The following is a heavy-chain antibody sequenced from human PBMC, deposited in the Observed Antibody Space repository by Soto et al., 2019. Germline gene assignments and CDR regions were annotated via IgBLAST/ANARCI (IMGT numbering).Heavy chain of an antibody. D-gene: IGHD5-18*01. CDR2: ISSSSSTI. V-gene: IGHV3-48*01. CDR1: GFTFSSYS. CDR3: ARDQPGYSYGYGLGY. Sequence: LRLSCAASGFTFSSYSMNWVRQAPGKGLEWVSYISSSSSTIYYADSVKGRFTISRDNAKNSLYLQMNSLRAEDTAVYYCARDQPGYSYGYGLGYWGQGTLVTVSS. J-gene: IGHJ4*02.